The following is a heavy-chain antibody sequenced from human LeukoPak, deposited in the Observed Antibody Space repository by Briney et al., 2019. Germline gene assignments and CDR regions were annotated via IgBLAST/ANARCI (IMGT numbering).Heavy chain of an antibody. Sequence: GGSLRLSCAASGFPFNSFFLNWVRLTPGRELEWVACISQDGSETFYMDSVGGRFIISRDNTKNSLYLQMDSLRAEDTAVYFCVRDLGHSRHYFEYWGQGALVTVSS. V-gene: IGHV3-7*01. J-gene: IGHJ4*02. CDR3: VRDLGHSRHYFEY. CDR1: GFPFNSFF. CDR2: ISQDGSET. D-gene: IGHD7-27*01.